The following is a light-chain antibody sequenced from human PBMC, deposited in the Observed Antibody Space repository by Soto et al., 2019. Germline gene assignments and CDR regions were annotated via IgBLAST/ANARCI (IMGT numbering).Light chain of an antibody. Sequence: EIVLTQSPATLSLSPGERATLSCRASPSVTNYLAWYQQKPGQAPRLVIYGAFNRATGIPARFSGSGSGTDSTLTISSLEPEDFAVYYCQQRNIWPPVTFGQGTRLEI. V-gene: IGKV3-11*01. CDR3: QQRNIWPPVT. CDR2: GAF. CDR1: PSVTNY. J-gene: IGKJ5*01.